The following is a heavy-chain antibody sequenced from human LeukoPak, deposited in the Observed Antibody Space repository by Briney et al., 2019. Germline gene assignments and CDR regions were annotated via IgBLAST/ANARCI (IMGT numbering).Heavy chain of an antibody. Sequence: GESLKISGKASGYDFRSYWIVWVRQIPGHALDFLGIIYPDDSDARYSPSHQGQVTISVDNSVNTAYLQWGGLTASDTAIYYCARLTGTLAPPDIFGLDVWGQGTSVIVSS. D-gene: IGHD4-11*01. CDR2: IYPDDSDA. CDR1: GYDFRSYW. J-gene: IGHJ6*02. CDR3: ARLTGTLAPPDIFGLDV. V-gene: IGHV5-51*01.